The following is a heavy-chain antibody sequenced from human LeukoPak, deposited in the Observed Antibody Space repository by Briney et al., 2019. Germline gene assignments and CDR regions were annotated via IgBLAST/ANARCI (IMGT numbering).Heavy chain of an antibody. D-gene: IGHD4-17*01. CDR2: IYYGETT. Sequence: PSETLSLTCTVSGGSISSSNYHWGWIRQPPGKGLEWIGSIYYGETTYYNASLKSRGTISEDSSKNQFSLKLRSVTAADTAVYYYVRQNGDSVSGYFDYWGQGTLVTVSS. J-gene: IGHJ4*02. CDR3: VRQNGDSVSGYFDY. V-gene: IGHV4-39*01. CDR1: GGSISSSNYH.